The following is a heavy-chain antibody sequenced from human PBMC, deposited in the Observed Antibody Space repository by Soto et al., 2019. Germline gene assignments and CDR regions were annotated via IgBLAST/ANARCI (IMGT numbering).Heavy chain of an antibody. V-gene: IGHV4-59*08. CDR1: GGSISSYY. D-gene: IGHD2-2*01. CDR3: ERQFVVVVPAALYNWFDP. J-gene: IGHJ5*02. Sequence: SETLSLTCTVSGGSISSYYWSWIRQPPGKGLEWIGYIYYSGSTNYNPSLKSRVTISVDTSKNQFSLKPSSVTAADTAVYYCERQFVVVVPAALYNWFDPWGQGTLVTVSS. CDR2: IYYSGST.